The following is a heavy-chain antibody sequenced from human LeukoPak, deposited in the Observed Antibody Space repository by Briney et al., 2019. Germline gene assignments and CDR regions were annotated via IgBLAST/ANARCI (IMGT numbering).Heavy chain of an antibody. J-gene: IGHJ4*02. V-gene: IGHV4-38-2*02. CDR1: GYSISSGYY. CDR3: ARDLDDYGVLESGY. CDR2: IYHSGST. D-gene: IGHD4-17*01. Sequence: SETLSLTCTVSGYSISSGYYWGWIRQPPGKGLEWIGSIYHSGSTYYNPSLKSRVTISVDTPKNQFSLKLSSVTAADTAVYYCARDLDDYGVLESGYWGQGTLVTVSS.